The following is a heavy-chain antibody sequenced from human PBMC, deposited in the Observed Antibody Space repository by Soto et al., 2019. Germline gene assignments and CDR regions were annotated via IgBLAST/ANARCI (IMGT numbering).Heavy chain of an antibody. V-gene: IGHV1-3*01. J-gene: IGHJ4*02. CDR3: ATSTGYCSGGSCYLALMWYYFDY. CDR2: INAGNGTT. Sequence: GASVKVSCKASGGTFSSYAISWVRQAPGQRLEWMGGINAGNGTTKYSQKFQGRVTITRDTSASTAYMELSSLRSEDTAVYYCATSTGYCSGGSCYLALMWYYFDYWGQGTLVTVSS. D-gene: IGHD2-15*01. CDR1: GGTFSSYA.